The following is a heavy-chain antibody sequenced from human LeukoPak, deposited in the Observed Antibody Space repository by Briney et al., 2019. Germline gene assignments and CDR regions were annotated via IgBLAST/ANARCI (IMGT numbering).Heavy chain of an antibody. V-gene: IGHV4-39*07. CDR2: ISNSGNT. J-gene: IGHJ4*02. D-gene: IGHD3-10*01. CDR1: GGSISSSSYY. Sequence: SETLSLTCTVSGGSISSSSYYWGWIRQPPGKGLEWIGIISNSGNTNYNPSLKSRVTISVDTSKNQFSLRLSSVTAADTAVYYCARALSYYYGSGSWQDYWGQGTLVTVSS. CDR3: ARALSYYYGSGSWQDY.